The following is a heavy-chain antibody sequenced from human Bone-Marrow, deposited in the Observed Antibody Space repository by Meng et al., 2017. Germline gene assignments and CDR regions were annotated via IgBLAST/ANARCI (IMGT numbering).Heavy chain of an antibody. D-gene: IGHD6-13*01. Sequence: QVPLQESGPRLVKPSQTLSLTCTVSGGSISSGGYYWSWIRQHPGKGLEWIGYIYYSGSTYYNPSLKSLVTISVDTSKNQFSLKLSSVTAADTAVYYCARWAPSSRTFDYWGQGTLVTVSS. J-gene: IGHJ4*02. CDR3: ARWAPSSRTFDY. V-gene: IGHV4-31*01. CDR2: IYYSGST. CDR1: GGSISSGGYY.